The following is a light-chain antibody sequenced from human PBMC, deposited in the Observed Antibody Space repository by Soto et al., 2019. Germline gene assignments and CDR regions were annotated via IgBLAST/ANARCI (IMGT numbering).Light chain of an antibody. Sequence: EIVLTQSPVILSVSPGERATLSCRASQTVDSNLAWYQHKPGQAPRLLIYGASHRATGIPDRFSGSGSGTDFTLTITRLEPEDFAVYSCQQYGGSPLFTFGPGTRVDFK. J-gene: IGKJ3*01. CDR3: QQYGGSPLFT. V-gene: IGKV3-20*01. CDR2: GAS. CDR1: QTVDSN.